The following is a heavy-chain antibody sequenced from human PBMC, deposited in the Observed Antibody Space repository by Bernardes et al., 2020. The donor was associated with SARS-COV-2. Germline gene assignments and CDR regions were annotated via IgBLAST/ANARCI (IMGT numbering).Heavy chain of an antibody. CDR2: FDTGGNT. Sequence: SETLSLTCTVSGVSGDSLSSRSYYWSWIRQPAGEGLEYIGRFDTGGNTFYNPSLKSRVTISIDTSKSQFYLDLTSVTAADTAVYYCALTSVVPWAFKIWGQGSMVTVSS. V-gene: IGHV4-61*02. D-gene: IGHD2-15*01. CDR3: ALTSVVPWAFKI. J-gene: IGHJ3*02. CDR1: GDSLSSRSYY.